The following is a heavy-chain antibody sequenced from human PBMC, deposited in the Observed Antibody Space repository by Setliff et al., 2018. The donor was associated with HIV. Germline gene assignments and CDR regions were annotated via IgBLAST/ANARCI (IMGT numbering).Heavy chain of an antibody. V-gene: IGHV4-31*11. CDR3: ARGSSTVYNYYMDV. D-gene: IGHD1-26*01. Sequence: LSLTCAVSGGSISSDAYYWSWIRQGPGKGLEWIGYIYYSGRTYYNPSLKSRITISVDSSKNQFSLKLSSVTAADTAVYYCARGSSTVYNYYMDVWGKGTTVTVSS. J-gene: IGHJ6*03. CDR2: IYYSGRT. CDR1: GGSISSDAYY.